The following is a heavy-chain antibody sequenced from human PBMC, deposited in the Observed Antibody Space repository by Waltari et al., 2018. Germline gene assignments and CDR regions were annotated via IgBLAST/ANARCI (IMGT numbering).Heavy chain of an antibody. J-gene: IGHJ4*02. CDR3: RVVAANPGPRAPRGFDY. V-gene: IGHV4-34*01. CDR1: GGSFSGYS. Sequence: QVQLQQWGAGLLKPSETLSLTCAVYGGSFSGYSWSWIRQPPGKGLEWIGEINHSGSTNYNPSLKSRVTISVDTSKNQFSLKLSSVTAADTAVYYCRVVAANPGPRAPRGFDYWGQGTLVTVSS. D-gene: IGHD2-15*01. CDR2: INHSGST.